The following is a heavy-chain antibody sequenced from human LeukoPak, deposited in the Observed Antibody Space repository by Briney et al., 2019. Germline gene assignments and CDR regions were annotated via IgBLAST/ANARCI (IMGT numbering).Heavy chain of an antibody. D-gene: IGHD3-22*01. CDR2: ISYDGSNK. CDR3: AKITISGYYYPAGVDY. CDR1: GFTFSSYG. V-gene: IGHV3-30*18. Sequence: GGSLRLSCAASGFTFSSYGMHWVRKAPGKGLEWVAVISYDGSNKYYAGSVKGRFTISRDNSKNTLYLQMNSLRAEDTAVYYCAKITISGYYYPAGVDYWGQGTLVTVSS. J-gene: IGHJ4*02.